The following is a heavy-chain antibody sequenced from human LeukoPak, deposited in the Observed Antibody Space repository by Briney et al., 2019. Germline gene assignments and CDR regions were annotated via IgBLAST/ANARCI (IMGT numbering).Heavy chain of an antibody. D-gene: IGHD2/OR15-2a*01. V-gene: IGHV3-74*01. CDR3: ARGRGTIYMFDY. CDR1: GFTFNRYW. CDR2: INSDGSST. Sequence: GGSLRLSCAASGFTFNRYWMHWVRQVPGKGLVWVSRINSDGSSTTYADSVKGRFTISRDNARHTLYLQMNSLRAEDTAVYYCARGRGTIYMFDYWGQGTLVTVSS. J-gene: IGHJ4*02.